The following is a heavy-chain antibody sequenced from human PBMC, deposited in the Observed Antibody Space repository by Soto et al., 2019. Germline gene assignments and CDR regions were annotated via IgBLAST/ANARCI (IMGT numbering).Heavy chain of an antibody. V-gene: IGHV3-23*01. CDR3: AKTMIAARPSCYFDY. J-gene: IGHJ4*02. CDR1: GFTFSTYA. CDR2: ISGGGGST. D-gene: IGHD6-6*01. Sequence: EVHLLESGGGLVQPGGSLRLSCAASGFTFSTYAMSWVRQAPGKGLEWVSAISGGGGSTYDADSVKGRFTISRDNSKNTLYLQMNSLRAEDTAVYYCAKTMIAARPSCYFDYWGQGTLVTVSS.